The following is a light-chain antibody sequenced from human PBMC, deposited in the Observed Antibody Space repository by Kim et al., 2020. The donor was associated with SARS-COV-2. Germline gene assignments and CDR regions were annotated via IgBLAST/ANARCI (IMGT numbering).Light chain of an antibody. CDR1: QSVTSDY. CDR3: HQYGRSPPYS. Sequence: SPGEGATLSCRASQSVTSDYLAWYQQKPGQAPRLLLYGTHTRATGIPDRFSGSKSGTDFTLTISRLEPEDFAVYYCHQYGRSPPYSFGRGTKLEI. CDR2: GTH. J-gene: IGKJ2*03. V-gene: IGKV3-20*01.